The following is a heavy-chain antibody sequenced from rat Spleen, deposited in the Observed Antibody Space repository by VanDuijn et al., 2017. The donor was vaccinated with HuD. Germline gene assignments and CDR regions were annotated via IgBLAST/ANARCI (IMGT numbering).Heavy chain of an antibody. Sequence: QVQLKESGPGLVQPSQTLSLTCTVSGFSLTSYNVHWVRQPTGKGLEWMGMIWTGGSTDYNSALKSRLSITRDTSKSQVFLKMNSLQTEDTAIYFCTRGYVYSLVYWGQGTLVTVSS. D-gene: IGHD1-6*01. CDR3: TRGYVYSLVY. J-gene: IGHJ3*01. V-gene: IGHV2-30*01. CDR1: GFSLTSYN. CDR2: IWTGGST.